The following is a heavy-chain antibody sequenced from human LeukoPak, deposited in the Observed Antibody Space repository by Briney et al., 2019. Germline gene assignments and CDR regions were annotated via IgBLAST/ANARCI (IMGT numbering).Heavy chain of an antibody. Sequence: SETLSLTCTVSGGSISNSDYYWDWIRQPPGKGLEWIGSINYRGSTYYNPSLESRVTISVDTSKNQFSLKMSSVTAADTAVYYCARAYYDYVGGSSPLYYFDYWGQGTLVTVSS. CDR2: INYRGST. J-gene: IGHJ4*02. V-gene: IGHV4-39*01. D-gene: IGHD3-16*01. CDR3: ARAYYDYVGGSSPLYYFDY. CDR1: GGSISNSDYY.